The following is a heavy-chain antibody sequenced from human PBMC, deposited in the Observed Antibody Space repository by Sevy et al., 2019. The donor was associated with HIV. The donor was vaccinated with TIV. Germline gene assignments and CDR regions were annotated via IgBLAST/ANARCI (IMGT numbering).Heavy chain of an antibody. J-gene: IGHJ5*02. CDR2: ISYDGSNK. D-gene: IGHD4-17*01. Sequence: GGSLRLSCAASGFTFSSYAMHWVRQAPGKGLEWVAVISYDGSNKYYADSGKGRFTISRDNSKNTLYLQVKGLRTEDTAVYYCARDQHDYAGNLRTGWFDPWGQGTLVTVSS. CDR3: ARDQHDYAGNLRTGWFDP. V-gene: IGHV3-30-3*01. CDR1: GFTFSSYA.